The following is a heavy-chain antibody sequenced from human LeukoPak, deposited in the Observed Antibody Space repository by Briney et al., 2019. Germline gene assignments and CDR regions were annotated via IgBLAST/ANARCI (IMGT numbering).Heavy chain of an antibody. Sequence: GASVKVSCKASGGTFSSYAISWVRQGPGQGLEWMGGIIPIFGTANYAQKFQGRVTITADKSTSTAYMELSSLRSEDTAVYYCARAWLRDCSGGSCYYFDYWGQGTLVTVSS. J-gene: IGHJ4*02. CDR2: IIPIFGTA. CDR1: GGTFSSYA. CDR3: ARAWLRDCSGGSCYYFDY. D-gene: IGHD2-15*01. V-gene: IGHV1-69*06.